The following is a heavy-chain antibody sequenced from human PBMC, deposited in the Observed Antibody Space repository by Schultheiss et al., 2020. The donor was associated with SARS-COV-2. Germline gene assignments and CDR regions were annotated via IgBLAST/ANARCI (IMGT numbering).Heavy chain of an antibody. Sequence: ASVKVSCKASGYTFTGYYMHWVRQAPGQGLEWMGWINPNSGGTNYAQKFQGWVTMTRDTSISTAYMELSRLRSDDTAVYYCARAWGDYYDSSGYYYSGYYYYGMDVWGQGTTVTVSS. CDR3: ARAWGDYYDSSGYYYSGYYYYGMDV. V-gene: IGHV1-2*04. D-gene: IGHD3-22*01. J-gene: IGHJ6*02. CDR1: GYTFTGYY. CDR2: INPNSGGT.